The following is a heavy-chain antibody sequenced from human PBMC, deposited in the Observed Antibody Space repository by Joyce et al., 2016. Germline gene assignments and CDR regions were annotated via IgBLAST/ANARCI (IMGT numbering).Heavy chain of an antibody. J-gene: IGHJ4*02. CDR1: GYTFTNYF. CDR2: INPSSGGT. V-gene: IGHV1-2*02. Sequence: QVLLVQSGAEVKKPGVSVKVSCKASGYTFTNYFIHWVRQGPGQGLEWMGWINPSSGGTMYAQNFQGRVTMTSDTSVSTVYMELSRLRSDDTAVYYCARVTDYYDSSGYYSLGYWGQGTLVTVSS. D-gene: IGHD3-22*01. CDR3: ARVTDYYDSSGYYSLGY.